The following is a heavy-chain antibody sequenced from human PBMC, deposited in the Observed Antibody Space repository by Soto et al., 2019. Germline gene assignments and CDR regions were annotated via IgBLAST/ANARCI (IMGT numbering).Heavy chain of an antibody. V-gene: IGHV4-30-4*01. CDR2: IYYSGST. CDR3: ARDYGDYELGYYYYGMDV. J-gene: IGHJ6*02. Sequence: PSETLSLTCTVSGGSISSGDYYWSWIRQPPGKGLEWIGYIYYSGSTYYNPSLKSRVTMSVDTSKNQFSLKLSSVTAADTAVYYCARDYGDYELGYYYYGMDVWGQGTTVTVSS. D-gene: IGHD4-17*01. CDR1: GGSISSGDYY.